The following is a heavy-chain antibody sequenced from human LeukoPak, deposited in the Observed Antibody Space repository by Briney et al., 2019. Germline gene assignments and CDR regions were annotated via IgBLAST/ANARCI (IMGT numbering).Heavy chain of an antibody. V-gene: IGHV3-20*04. Sequence: PGGSLRLSCAASGFTFDDYGMSWVRQAPGKGLEWVSGINWNGGRTDYADSVKGRFTNPRDNAKNSLYLQMNSLRAEDTALYYCARSYGGNSLDFDYGGQGTRVTVSS. CDR2: INWNGGRT. CDR3: ARSYGGNSLDFDY. D-gene: IGHD4-23*01. CDR1: GFTFDDYG. J-gene: IGHJ4*02.